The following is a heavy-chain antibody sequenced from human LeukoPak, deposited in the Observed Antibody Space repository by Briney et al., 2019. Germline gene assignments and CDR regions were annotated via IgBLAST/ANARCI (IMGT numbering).Heavy chain of an antibody. Sequence: GGSLRLSCAASGFTVSRNYMSWVRQAPGEGLEWVSVLYSDGSTYHADSVKGRFTISRDNSKNTLYLQMNSLRAEDTAVYYCAKELSGSYYTYAFDIWGQGTMVTVSS. CDR2: LYSDGST. CDR1: GFTVSRNY. J-gene: IGHJ3*02. CDR3: AKELSGSYYTYAFDI. V-gene: IGHV3-53*01. D-gene: IGHD1-26*01.